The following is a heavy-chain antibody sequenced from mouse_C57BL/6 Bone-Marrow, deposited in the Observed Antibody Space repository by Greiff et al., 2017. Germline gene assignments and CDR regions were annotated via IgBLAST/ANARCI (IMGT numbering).Heavy chain of an antibody. V-gene: IGHV1-19*01. CDR2: INPYNGGT. D-gene: IGHD6-1*01. Sequence: EVKLMESGPVLVKPGASVKMSCKASGYTFTDYYMNWVKQSHGKSLEWIGVINPYNGGTRYNQKFKGKATLNVDKSSSTDYMELNSLTSEDSAVYCGASSREPHAMDYWGQGTSVTVSS. J-gene: IGHJ4*01. CDR3: ASSREPHAMDY. CDR1: GYTFTDYY.